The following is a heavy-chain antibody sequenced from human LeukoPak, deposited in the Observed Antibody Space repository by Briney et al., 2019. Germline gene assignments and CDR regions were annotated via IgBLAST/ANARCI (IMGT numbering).Heavy chain of an antibody. D-gene: IGHD6-13*01. CDR2: IIAYNGNT. V-gene: IGHV1-18*01. CDR1: GGTFSSYA. CDR3: ARDRREYIAAAGPPDFDY. J-gene: IGHJ4*02. Sequence: ASVKVSCKASGGTFSSYAISWVRQAPGQGLEWMGGIIAYNGNTNYAQKLQGRVTMTTDTSTSTAYMELRSLRSDDTAVYYCARDRREYIAAAGPPDFDYWGQGTLVTVSS.